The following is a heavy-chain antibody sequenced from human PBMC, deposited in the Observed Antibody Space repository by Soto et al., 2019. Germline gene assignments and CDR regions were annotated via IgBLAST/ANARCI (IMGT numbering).Heavy chain of an antibody. CDR3: ARAADDYGSGSYYNHE. CDR2: ISAYNGST. D-gene: IGHD3-10*01. J-gene: IGHJ4*02. CDR1: GYTFTSYG. Sequence: ASVKVSCTASGYTFTSYGISWVRQAPGQGLEWMGWISAYNGSTNYAQKFQGRVTITADESTSTAYMELSSLRSEDTAVYYCARAADDYGSGSYYNHEWGQGTLVTVS. V-gene: IGHV1-18*01.